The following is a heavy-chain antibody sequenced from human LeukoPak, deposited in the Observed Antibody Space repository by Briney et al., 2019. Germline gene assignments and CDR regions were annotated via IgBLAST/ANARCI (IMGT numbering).Heavy chain of an antibody. Sequence: GRSLRLSCAASGFTFSSNGMLWVRQAPGKGLEWVAVIWYDGSNKYYADAVKGRFTISRDNSKNTLYLQMNSLRAEDTAVYYCAKDSNSQTYYYDSSAYPDAFDIWGQGTMVTVSS. D-gene: IGHD3-22*01. CDR2: IWYDGSNK. V-gene: IGHV3-33*06. CDR1: GFTFSSNG. CDR3: AKDSNSQTYYYDSSAYPDAFDI. J-gene: IGHJ3*02.